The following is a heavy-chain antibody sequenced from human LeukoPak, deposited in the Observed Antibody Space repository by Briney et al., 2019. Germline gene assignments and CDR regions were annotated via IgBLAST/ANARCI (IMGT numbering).Heavy chain of an antibody. D-gene: IGHD3-16*01. CDR3: ARQPIYEAYFDF. J-gene: IGHJ4*02. CDR1: GFPFDRYW. V-gene: IGHV3-7*01. CDR2: IKHDGSEK. Sequence: PGGSLRLSCVASGFPFDRYWMSWVRQAPGKGLEWVANIKHDGSEKNFVDSVKGPFTISRDNAENSLFLQMNSLRADDTAVYFCARQPIYEAYFDFWGQGSLVTVSS.